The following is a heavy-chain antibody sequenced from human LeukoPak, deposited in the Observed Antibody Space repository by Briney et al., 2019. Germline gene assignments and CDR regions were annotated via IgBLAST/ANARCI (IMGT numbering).Heavy chain of an antibody. D-gene: IGHD5-12*01. V-gene: IGHV4-59*01. CDR3: ARVWQDYSGSDY. CDR2: TNYSGHT. Sequence: SETLSLTCSVSGGSISSYPWIWIRQSPGKGLEWIGYTNYSGHTNYNPSLKSRVTISIDTSRNQFSLSLTSVTAADTAVYYCARVWQDYSGSDYWGQGTLVTVSS. J-gene: IGHJ4*02. CDR1: GGSISSYP.